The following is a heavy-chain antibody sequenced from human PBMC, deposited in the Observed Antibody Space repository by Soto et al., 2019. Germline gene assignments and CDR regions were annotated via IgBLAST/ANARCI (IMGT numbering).Heavy chain of an antibody. D-gene: IGHD2-8*01. CDR1: GVSISSGNW. Sequence: PSVTLSLTCAVSGVSISSGNWWTWVRQTPQRGLEYIGEIFHDGTANYYPSFERRVAISVDTSKNQFSLKLTSVTAADTAIYFCARLVYDTRLNYMYFDLWGPGALVTVSS. J-gene: IGHJ4*02. CDR3: ARLVYDTRLNYMYFDL. V-gene: IGHV4-4*02. CDR2: IFHDGTA.